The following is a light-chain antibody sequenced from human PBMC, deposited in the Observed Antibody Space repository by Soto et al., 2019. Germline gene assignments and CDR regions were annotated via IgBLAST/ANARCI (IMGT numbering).Light chain of an antibody. CDR3: AAWDDTLSGAV. V-gene: IGLV1-47*01. CDR1: DSNIGSNY. Sequence: QSVLTQAPSASGAPGQRVTISCSGGDSNIGSNYVYWYQQFPGTAPKLLIYRNSQRPSGVPDRFSGSKSGTSASLAIVGLRSEDEADYYCAAWDDTLSGAVFGGGTQLTVL. J-gene: IGLJ7*01. CDR2: RNS.